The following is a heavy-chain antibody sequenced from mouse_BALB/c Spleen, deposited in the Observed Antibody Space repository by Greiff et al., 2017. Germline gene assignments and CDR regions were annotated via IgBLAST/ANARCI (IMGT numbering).Heavy chain of an antibody. CDR2: ISSGGST. D-gene: IGHD1-2*01. CDR1: GFTFSSYA. Sequence: EVKLEESGGGLVKPGGSLKLSCAASGFTFSSYAMSWVRQTPEKRLEWVASISSGGSTYYPDSVKGRFTISRDNARNILYLQMSSLRSEDTAMYYCSREGLRLRYAMDYWGQGTSVTVSS. V-gene: IGHV5-6-5*01. CDR3: SREGLRLRYAMDY. J-gene: IGHJ4*01.